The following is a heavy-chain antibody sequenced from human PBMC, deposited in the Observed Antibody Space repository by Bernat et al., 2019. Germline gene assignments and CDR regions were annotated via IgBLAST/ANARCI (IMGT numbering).Heavy chain of an antibody. CDR1: GFTFSSYA. J-gene: IGHJ4*02. CDR3: ARGGFLTGAITRKALDY. Sequence: QVQLVESGGGVVQPGRSLRLSCAASGFTFSSYAMHWVRQAPGKGLEWVAVISYDGSNKYYADSVKGRFTISRDNSKNTLYLQMNSLRAEDTAVYYCARGGFLTGAITRKALDYWGQGTLVTVSS. CDR2: ISYDGSNK. D-gene: IGHD3-10*01. V-gene: IGHV3-30-3*01.